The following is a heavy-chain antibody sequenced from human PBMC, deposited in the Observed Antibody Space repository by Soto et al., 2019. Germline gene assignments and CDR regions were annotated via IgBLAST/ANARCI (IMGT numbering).Heavy chain of an antibody. J-gene: IGHJ6*02. D-gene: IGHD1-26*01. Sequence: ASVKVSCKASGDTFADYYIHWVRQAPGQGLEWVGWITPSRGVPNYAPNFRGRVVMTRDTSITTTYMSLTRLSSDDTAIYYCARGARSTVTRYGLDVWGQGTTVTVSS. CDR3: ARGARSTVTRYGLDV. CDR2: ITPSRGVP. CDR1: GDTFADYY. V-gene: IGHV1-2*07.